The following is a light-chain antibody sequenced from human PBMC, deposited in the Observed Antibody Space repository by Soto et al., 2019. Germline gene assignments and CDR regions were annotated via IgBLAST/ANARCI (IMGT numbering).Light chain of an antibody. Sequence: DIQMTQSPSTLSASVGDRVTITCRASQGISSYLAWYQQKPGKAPKLLIYAASTLQSGVPLRFSGSGSGTSFTLTISSLQPEDFATYHCQQLLSYPITFGQGTRLENK. CDR3: QQLLSYPIT. CDR1: QGISSY. CDR2: AAS. J-gene: IGKJ5*01. V-gene: IGKV1-9*01.